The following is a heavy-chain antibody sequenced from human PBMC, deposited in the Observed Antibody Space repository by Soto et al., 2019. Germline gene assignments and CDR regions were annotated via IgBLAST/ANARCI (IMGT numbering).Heavy chain of an antibody. V-gene: IGHV4-39*01. CDR1: GGSISSSSYY. CDR3: ARPYCSSTSCATPTGSDRGYSGYDPRDAFDI. D-gene: IGHD2-2*01. Sequence: QLQLQESGPGLVKPSETLSLTCTVSGGSISSSSYYWGWIRQPPGKGLEWIGSIYYSGSTYYNPSLKSRVTISVDTSKNQFSLKLSSVTAADTAVYYCARPYCSSTSCATPTGSDRGYSGYDPRDAFDIWGQGTMVTVSS. J-gene: IGHJ3*02. CDR2: IYYSGST.